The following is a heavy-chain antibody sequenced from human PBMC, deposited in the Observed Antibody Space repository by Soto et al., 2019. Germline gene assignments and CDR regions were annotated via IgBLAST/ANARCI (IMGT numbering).Heavy chain of an antibody. D-gene: IGHD2-8*02. CDR3: ARSHYTGSPIAFNDY. J-gene: IGHJ4*02. Sequence: QVQLQESGPGLVKPSETLSLTCTVSGGSLTNYYWNWIRQPPGKGLEWIGYIYYNGNTNYNPSLNSRVTMSVDTSKNQFSLKLNSVTAADTAVYYCARSHYTGSPIAFNDYWGQGTLVTVSS. CDR1: GGSLTNYY. V-gene: IGHV4-59*01. CDR2: IYYNGNT.